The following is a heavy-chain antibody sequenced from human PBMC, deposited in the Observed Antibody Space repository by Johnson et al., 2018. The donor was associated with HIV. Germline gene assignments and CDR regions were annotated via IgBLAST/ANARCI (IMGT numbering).Heavy chain of an antibody. V-gene: IGHV3-30-3*01. D-gene: IGHD1-1*01. CDR1: GFTFSSYA. Sequence: QVQLVESGGGVVQPGRSLKLSCAASGFTFSSYAMHWVRQAPGKGLDWVAVISYDGSNKYYADSLKGRFTISRDNSKNTLYLQMNSLRGEDTAVYYCATSTASDALDIWGQGTMVTVSS. CDR3: ATSTASDALDI. CDR2: ISYDGSNK. J-gene: IGHJ3*02.